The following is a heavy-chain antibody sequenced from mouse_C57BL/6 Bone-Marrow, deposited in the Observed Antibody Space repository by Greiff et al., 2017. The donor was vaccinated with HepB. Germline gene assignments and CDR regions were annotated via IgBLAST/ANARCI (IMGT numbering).Heavy chain of an antibody. CDR3: TIIYYDYDVAY. J-gene: IGHJ3*01. CDR1: GYTFTDYE. CDR2: IDPETGGT. D-gene: IGHD2-4*01. Sequence: QVQLQQSGAELVRPGASVTLSCKASGYTFTDYEMHWVKQTPVHGLEWIGAIDPETGGTAYHQKFKGKAILTADKSSSTAYMGLRSLTSEDSAVYYCTIIYYDYDVAYWGQGTLVTVSA. V-gene: IGHV1-15*01.